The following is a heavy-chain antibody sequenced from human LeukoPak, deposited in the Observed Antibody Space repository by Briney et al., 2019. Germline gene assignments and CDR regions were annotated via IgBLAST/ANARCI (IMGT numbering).Heavy chain of an antibody. CDR2: IYYSGST. D-gene: IGHD4-17*01. CDR3: ARGKAGDYDPYYYYGMDV. V-gene: IGHV4-59*01. CDR1: GGSISSYY. J-gene: IGHJ6*02. Sequence: SETLSLTCTVSGGSISSYYWSWIRQPPGKGLEWIGYIYYSGSTNYNPSLKSRVTISVDTSKNQFSLKLSSVTAADTAVYYCARGKAGDYDPYYYYGMDVWGQGTTVTVSS.